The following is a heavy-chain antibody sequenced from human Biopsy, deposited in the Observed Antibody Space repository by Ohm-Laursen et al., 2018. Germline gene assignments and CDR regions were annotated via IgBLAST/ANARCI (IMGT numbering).Heavy chain of an antibody. D-gene: IGHD2-2*01. V-gene: IGHV4-59*01. Sequence: TLSLTCTVSGGSISGYHWSWIRKPPGKGLEWLGYISHTGGITSNPSLNGRASISLDTSKNQFSLRLTYVTAADTAVYYRARMPHFDYWGQGILVTVSS. CDR2: ISHTGGI. J-gene: IGHJ4*02. CDR3: ARMPHFDY. CDR1: GGSISGYH.